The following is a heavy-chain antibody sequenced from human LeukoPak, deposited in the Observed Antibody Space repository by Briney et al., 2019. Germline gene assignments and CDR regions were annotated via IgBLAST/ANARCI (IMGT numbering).Heavy chain of an antibody. CDR1: GFTFSSYN. Sequence: GGSLRLSCAASGFTFSSYNMNWVRQAPGKGLEWVSSITSSSSYIYYADSVKGRFTISRDNAKSSLYLQMNSLRDEDTAVYYCARDPYSGSYGDYYYYYMDVWGKGTTVTISS. J-gene: IGHJ6*03. CDR3: ARDPYSGSYGDYYYYYMDV. D-gene: IGHD1-26*01. V-gene: IGHV3-21*01. CDR2: ITSSSSYI.